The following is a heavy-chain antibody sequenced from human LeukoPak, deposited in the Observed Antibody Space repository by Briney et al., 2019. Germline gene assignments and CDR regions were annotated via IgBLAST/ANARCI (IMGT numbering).Heavy chain of an antibody. J-gene: IGHJ6*03. V-gene: IGHV5-51*01. CDR1: GYSFASYW. D-gene: IGHD3-10*01. CDR2: IYPSDSHT. Sequence: GESLKISCEGSGYSFASYWIGWVRQMPGKGLEWMGIIYPSDSHTRYSPSFQGQVTISADKSISTAYLQWGSLKASDTAMYYCARSQGYDSGISPNYNSYMDVWGKGTTVTVSS. CDR3: ARSQGYDSGISPNYNSYMDV.